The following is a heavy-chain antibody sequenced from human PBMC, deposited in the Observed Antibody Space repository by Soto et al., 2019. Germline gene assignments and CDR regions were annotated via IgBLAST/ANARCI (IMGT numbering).Heavy chain of an antibody. V-gene: IGHV1-18*04. CDR1: GYTFTSYG. J-gene: IGHJ6*02. CDR3: ARDWYSSSWYQVLDYYYGMDV. CDR2: ISAYNGNT. D-gene: IGHD6-13*01. Sequence: ASVKVSCKASGYTFTSYGISWVRQAPGQGLEWMGWISAYNGNTNYAQKLQGRVTMTTDTSTSTAYMELRSLRSDDTAVCYCARDWYSSSWYQVLDYYYGMDVWGQGTTVTVSS.